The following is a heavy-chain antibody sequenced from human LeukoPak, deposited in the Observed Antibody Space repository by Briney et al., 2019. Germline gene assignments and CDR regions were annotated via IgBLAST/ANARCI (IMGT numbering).Heavy chain of an antibody. Sequence: GESLKTSCKGSGYSFTSYWIGWVRQMPGKGLEWMGIIYPGDSDTRYSPSFQGQVTISADKSISTAYLQWSSLKASDTAMYYCARAIYDYYDSSGLEAFDIWGQGTMVTVSS. CDR2: IYPGDSDT. CDR1: GYSFTSYW. J-gene: IGHJ3*02. D-gene: IGHD3-22*01. V-gene: IGHV5-51*01. CDR3: ARAIYDYYDSSGLEAFDI.